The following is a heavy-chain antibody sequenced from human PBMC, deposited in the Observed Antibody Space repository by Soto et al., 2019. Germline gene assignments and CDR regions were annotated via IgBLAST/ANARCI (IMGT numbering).Heavy chain of an antibody. V-gene: IGHV3-33*01. CDR2: IWYDGSNK. Sequence: QVQLVESGGGVVQPGKSLRLSCAASGFTFSTYGMHWVRQAPGKGLEWVAAIWYDGSNKYHGDSLKGRFTISRDNSKNTLYLQINNLRAEDTAVYYCVRDGALGDTAVVDSWGQGTLVTVSS. D-gene: IGHD5-18*01. CDR1: GFTFSTYG. J-gene: IGHJ4*02. CDR3: VRDGALGDTAVVDS.